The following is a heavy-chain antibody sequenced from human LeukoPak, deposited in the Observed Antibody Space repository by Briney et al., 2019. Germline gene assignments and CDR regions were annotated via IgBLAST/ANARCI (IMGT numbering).Heavy chain of an antibody. J-gene: IGHJ4*02. CDR3: ARQGYCSSTICYGPHNFGY. V-gene: IGHV4-38-2*01. CDR2: IYHSGST. D-gene: IGHD2-2*01. Sequence: PSETLSLTCAVSGYSISSGYYWGWIRQPPGKGLEWIGRIYHSGSTYYNPSLKSRVTISVDTSKNQFSLKLSSVTAADTAVYYCARQGYCSSTICYGPHNFGYWGQGTLVTVSS. CDR1: GYSISSGYY.